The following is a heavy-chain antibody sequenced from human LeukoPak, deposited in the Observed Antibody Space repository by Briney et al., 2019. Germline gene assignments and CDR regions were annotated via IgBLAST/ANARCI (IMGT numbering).Heavy chain of an antibody. CDR1: GFTFSSYW. CDR2: IKQDGSEK. D-gene: IGHD3-22*01. Sequence: SGGSLRLSCAASGFTFSSYWMTWVRQAPGKGLEWVANIKQDGSEKYYVDPVKGRFTISRDNAKNSLYLQMNSLRAEDTAVYYCARGGYDSSGYRIEDYWGQGTLVTVSS. J-gene: IGHJ4*02. V-gene: IGHV3-7*01. CDR3: ARGGYDSSGYRIEDY.